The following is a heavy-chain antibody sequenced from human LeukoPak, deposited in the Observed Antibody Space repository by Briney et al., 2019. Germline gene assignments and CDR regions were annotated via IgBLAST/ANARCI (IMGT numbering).Heavy chain of an antibody. V-gene: IGHV1-69*06. CDR3: ARGCSSTSCYDRRRWFDP. Sequence: ASVKLSCKASGGTFSSYAISWVRQAPGQGLECIGGIIPIFGTANYAQKFQGRVTITADKSTSTAYMELSSLRSEDTAVYYCARGCSSTSCYDRRRWFDPWGQGTLVTVSS. J-gene: IGHJ5*02. D-gene: IGHD2-2*01. CDR2: IIPIFGTA. CDR1: GGTFSSYA.